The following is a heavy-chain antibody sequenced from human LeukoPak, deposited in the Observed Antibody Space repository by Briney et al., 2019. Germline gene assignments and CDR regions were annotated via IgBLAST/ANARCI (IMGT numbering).Heavy chain of an antibody. V-gene: IGHV4-39*07. CDR2: IYYSGST. Sequence: SETLSLTCSVSGGSFSSSRDYWGWSRQPPGRGVEWIANIYYSGSTYYSPSLKSRVIISVYTSKTQFSLKLSSVTAADTAVYYCARDRGRVGFDYWGQGTLVTVSS. D-gene: IGHD1-26*01. CDR3: ARDRGRVGFDY. J-gene: IGHJ4*02. CDR1: GGSFSSSRDY.